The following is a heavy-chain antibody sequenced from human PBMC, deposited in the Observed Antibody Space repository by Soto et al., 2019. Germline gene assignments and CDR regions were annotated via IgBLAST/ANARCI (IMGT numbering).Heavy chain of an antibody. Sequence: EVQLLESGGGLVQPGGSLRLSCAASGFTFTYYSMAWVRQTPERGLEWISGMSIGYEKTFYADSVRGRFTVSRDSSRNPVDLQMHNLRADDTAIYYCVRWSGYGDLWGQGTRVTVPS. J-gene: IGHJ4*02. D-gene: IGHD4-17*01. CDR2: MSIGYEKT. V-gene: IGHV3-23*01. CDR1: GFTFTYYS. CDR3: VRWSGYGDL.